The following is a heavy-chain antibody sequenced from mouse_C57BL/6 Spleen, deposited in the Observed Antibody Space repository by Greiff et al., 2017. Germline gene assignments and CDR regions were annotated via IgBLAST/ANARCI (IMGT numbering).Heavy chain of an antibody. J-gene: IGHJ2*01. CDR2: IDPSDSET. Sequence: VQLQQPGAELVRPGSSVKLSCKASGYTFTSYWMHWVKQRPIQGLEWIGNIDPSDSETHYNQKFKDKATLTVDKSSSTAYMQLSSLTSEDSAVYYCARSGFTTVVDYWGQGTTLTVSS. CDR1: GYTFTSYW. CDR3: ARSGFTTVVDY. V-gene: IGHV1-52*01. D-gene: IGHD1-1*01.